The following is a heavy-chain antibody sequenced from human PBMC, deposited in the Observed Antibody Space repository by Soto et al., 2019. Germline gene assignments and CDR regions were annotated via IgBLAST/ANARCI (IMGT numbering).Heavy chain of an antibody. V-gene: IGHV4-31*03. Sequence: TSETLSLTCTVSGGSISSGGYYWSWIRQHPGKGLEWIGYIYYSGSTYYNPSLKSRVTISVDTSKNQFSLKLSSVTAADTAVYYCARSTTVTYYFDYWGQGTLVTVSS. CDR1: GGSISSGGYY. D-gene: IGHD4-17*01. CDR3: ARSTTVTYYFDY. CDR2: IYYSGST. J-gene: IGHJ4*02.